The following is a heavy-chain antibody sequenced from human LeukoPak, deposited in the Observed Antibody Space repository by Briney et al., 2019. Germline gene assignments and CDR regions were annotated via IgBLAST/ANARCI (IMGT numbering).Heavy chain of an antibody. CDR1: GGSFSGYY. CDR2: INHSGST. J-gene: IGHJ5*02. V-gene: IGHV4-34*01. D-gene: IGHD3-3*01. CDR3: AKVFPDYYDFWSGSDNWFDP. Sequence: SETLSLTCAVYGGSFSGYYWSWIRQPPGKGLEWIGEINHSGSTNYNPSLKSRVTISVDTSKNQFSLKLSSVTAADTAVYYCAKVFPDYYDFWSGSDNWFDPWGQGTLVIVSS.